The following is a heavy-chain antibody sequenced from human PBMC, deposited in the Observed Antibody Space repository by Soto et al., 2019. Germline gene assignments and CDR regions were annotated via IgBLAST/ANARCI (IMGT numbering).Heavy chain of an antibody. CDR3: AKDRVYSSRDYYGMDV. J-gene: IGHJ6*02. CDR2: ISYDGSNK. D-gene: IGHD6-13*01. CDR1: GFTFSSYG. V-gene: IGHV3-30*18. Sequence: SLRLSCAASGFTFSSYGMHWVRQAPGKGLEWVAVISYDGSNKYYADSVKGRFTISRDNSKNTLYLQMNSLRAEDTAVYYCAKDRVYSSRDYYGMDVWGQGTTVTVSS.